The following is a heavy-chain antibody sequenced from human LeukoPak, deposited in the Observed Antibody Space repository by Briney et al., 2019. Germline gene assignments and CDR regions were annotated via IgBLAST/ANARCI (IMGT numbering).Heavy chain of an antibody. D-gene: IGHD3-10*01. V-gene: IGHV3-9*01. J-gene: IGHJ1*01. CDR3: AKDIVGGLGFQH. Sequence: GRSLRLSCAASGFTFDDYAMHWVRQAPGKGLEWVSGISWNSGNIGYADSVKGRFTISRDNAKNSLYLQMNSLRAEDTALYYCAKDIVGGLGFQHWGQGTLVTVSS. CDR2: ISWNSGNI. CDR1: GFTFDDYA.